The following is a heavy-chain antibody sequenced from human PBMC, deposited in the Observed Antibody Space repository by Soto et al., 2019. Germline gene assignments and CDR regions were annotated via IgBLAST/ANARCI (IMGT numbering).Heavy chain of an antibody. V-gene: IGHV4-38-2*01. CDR1: GDSISSGYY. CDR2: IYHSGST. Sequence: PXETLSLTCAVSGDSISSGYYWGWIRQPPVKGLEWIGSIYHSGSTYYNPSLKSRVTISVDTSKNQFSLKLSSVTAADTAVYYCASGYYDFWSGYLSYYYYGMDAWGQGTTVTVSS. J-gene: IGHJ6*02. CDR3: ASGYYDFWSGYLSYYYYGMDA. D-gene: IGHD3-3*01.